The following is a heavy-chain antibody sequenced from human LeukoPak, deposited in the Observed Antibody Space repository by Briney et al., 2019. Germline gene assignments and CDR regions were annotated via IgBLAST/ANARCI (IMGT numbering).Heavy chain of an antibody. CDR3: ARAEYSSNPTNWFDP. CDR1: GASISSSSYY. V-gene: IGHV4-39*07. Sequence: PSETMSLTSAVSGASISSSSYYWGWIRQPPGKGLEWIGGIYYSGSTYYNPSLKSRVTISVDTSKNQFSLKLSSVTAADTAVYYCARAEYSSNPTNWFDPWGQGTLVTVSS. J-gene: IGHJ5*02. D-gene: IGHD6-6*01. CDR2: IYYSGST.